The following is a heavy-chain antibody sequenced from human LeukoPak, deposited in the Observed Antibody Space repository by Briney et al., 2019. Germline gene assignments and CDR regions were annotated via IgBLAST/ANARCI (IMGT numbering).Heavy chain of an antibody. J-gene: IGHJ4*02. CDR1: GYTFTSYA. CDR2: INAGNGNT. V-gene: IGHV1-3*01. D-gene: IGHD1-26*01. CDR3: ARGRGSGSYRGGNWNKEPDY. Sequence: ASVKVPCKASGYTFTSYAMHWVRQAPGQRLEWMGWINAGNGNTKYSQKFQGRVTITRDTSASTAYMELSSLRSEDTAVYYCARGRGSGSYRGGNWNKEPDYWGQGTLVTVSS.